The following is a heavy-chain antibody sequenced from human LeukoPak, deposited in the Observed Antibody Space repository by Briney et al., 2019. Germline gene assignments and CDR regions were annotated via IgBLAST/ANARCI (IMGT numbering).Heavy chain of an antibody. J-gene: IGHJ4*02. V-gene: IGHV3-30*18. CDR3: AKEGGARNFDF. CDR2: ISYDGSNK. CDR1: GFTFSSYG. Sequence: PGGSLRLSCAASGFTFSSYGMHWVRQAPGKGLEWVAVISYDGSNKYYADSVKGRFTISRDNSKNTLYLQMNSLRAEDTAVYYCAKEGGARNFDFWGQGTLVTVSS. D-gene: IGHD3-16*01.